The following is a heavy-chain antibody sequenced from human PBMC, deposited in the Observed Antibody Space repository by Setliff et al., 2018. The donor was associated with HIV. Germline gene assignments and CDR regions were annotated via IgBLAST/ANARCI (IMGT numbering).Heavy chain of an antibody. CDR3: VREGEYFDTIGHYLVRRFFDL. CDR2: IHYDGSKK. CDR1: GFVFSDYG. V-gene: IGHV3-30*02. D-gene: IGHD3-9*01. Sequence: GGSLRLSCAASGFVFSDYGMYWVRQVPGKGLEWVAFIHYDGSKKYYADSVKGRFTISRDNAKKSVFLHMNSLRGEDTAVYYCVREGEYFDTIGHYLVRRFFDLWGQGTMVTVSS. J-gene: IGHJ3*01.